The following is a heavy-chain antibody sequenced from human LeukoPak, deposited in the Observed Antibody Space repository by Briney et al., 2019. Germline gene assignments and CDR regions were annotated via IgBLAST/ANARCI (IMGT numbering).Heavy chain of an antibody. CDR3: ARLYYDSSGYERTFDY. CDR1: GGSISSSNW. D-gene: IGHD3-22*01. V-gene: IGHV4-4*02. CDR2: IYHSGST. J-gene: IGHJ4*02. Sequence: SETLSLTCAVSGGSISSSNWWSWVRQPPGKGLEWIGEIYHSGSTNYNPSLKSRVTISVDKSKNQFSLKLSSVTAADTAVYYCARLYYDSSGYERTFDYWGQGTLVTVSS.